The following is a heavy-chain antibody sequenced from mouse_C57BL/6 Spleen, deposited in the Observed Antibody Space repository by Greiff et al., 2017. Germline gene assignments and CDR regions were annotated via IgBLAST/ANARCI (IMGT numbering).Heavy chain of an antibody. CDR1: GYTFTSYW. D-gene: IGHD3-2*02. J-gene: IGHJ3*01. CDR3: ARGGSSGYFAY. Sequence: VQLQQSGAELVKPGASVKLSCKASGYTFTSYWMHWVKQRPGQGLEWIGMIHPNSGSTNYNEKFKSKATLTVDKSSSTAYMQLSSLTSEDSAVYYCARGGSSGYFAYWGQGTLVTVSA. CDR2: IHPNSGST. V-gene: IGHV1-64*01.